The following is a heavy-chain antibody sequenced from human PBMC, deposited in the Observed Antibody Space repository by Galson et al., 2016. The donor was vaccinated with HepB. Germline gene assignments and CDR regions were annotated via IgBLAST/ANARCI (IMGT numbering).Heavy chain of an antibody. D-gene: IGHD2-21*02. J-gene: IGHJ2*01. CDR2: VYSNNIT. V-gene: IGHV3-53*01. CDR3: ARGCGGDCYGAGGWYFDL. Sequence: SLRLSCATSGLRVGTTYMAWVRQSPGKGLEWVSIVYSNNITHYADSVQGRFTISRDKSKNTVYLQLSSLRDEDTAVYYCARGCGGDCYGAGGWYFDLWGRGTLVSVSS. CDR1: GLRVGTTY.